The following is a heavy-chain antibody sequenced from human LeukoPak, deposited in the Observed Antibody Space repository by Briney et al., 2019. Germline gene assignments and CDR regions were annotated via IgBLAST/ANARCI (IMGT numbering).Heavy chain of an antibody. CDR2: IKQDGSEK. D-gene: IGHD5-12*01. CDR1: GFTFSSYW. Sequence: GGSLRLSCAASGFTFSSYWMSWVRQAPGKGLEWVANIKQDGSEKYYVDSVKGRFTISRDNSKNTLYLQMNSLRAEDTAVYYCARDGSGYLYYFDYWGQGTLVTVSS. J-gene: IGHJ4*02. V-gene: IGHV3-7*01. CDR3: ARDGSGYLYYFDY.